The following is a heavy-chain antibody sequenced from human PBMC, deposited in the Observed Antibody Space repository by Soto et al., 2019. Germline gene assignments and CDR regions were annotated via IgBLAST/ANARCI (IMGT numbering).Heavy chain of an antibody. V-gene: IGHV3-30*02. D-gene: IGHD6-19*01. J-gene: IGHJ3*02. Sequence: GGSLRLSCTASGFIFNNYGMHWVRRAPGKGLEWVALIRYDGSAKYYADSVKGRFAISRDNSKNTVHLEMNSLRDDDTAVYHCVRDGRSWRVVAVAGTPADAYDIWGQGTMVTVSS. CDR3: VRDGRSWRVVAVAGTPADAYDI. CDR2: IRYDGSAK. CDR1: GFIFNNYG.